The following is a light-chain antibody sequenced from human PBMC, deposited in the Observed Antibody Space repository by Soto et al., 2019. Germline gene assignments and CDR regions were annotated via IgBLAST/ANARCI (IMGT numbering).Light chain of an antibody. CDR1: HSLNSGY. J-gene: IGKJ3*01. Sequence: EIVLTQSPGTLSLSPGERATLSCRASHSLNSGYVAWYQQRPGQAPRLLIYGASTRATGVPGRFSGSGSGTDFTLPISRLEPEDFAVYFCQQYGSSATFGPGTKGGYQ. V-gene: IGKV3-20*01. CDR2: GAS. CDR3: QQYGSSAT.